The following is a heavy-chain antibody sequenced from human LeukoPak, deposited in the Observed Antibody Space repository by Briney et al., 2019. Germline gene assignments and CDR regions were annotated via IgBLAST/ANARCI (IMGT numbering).Heavy chain of an antibody. CDR3: AIVENCGGDCYVDY. CDR2: ISAYNGNT. V-gene: IGHV1-18*01. J-gene: IGHJ4*02. D-gene: IGHD2-21*02. CDR1: GGTFSSYA. Sequence: ASVKVSCKASGGTFSSYAISWVRQAPGQGLEWMGWISAYNGNTNYAQKLQGRVTMTTDTSTSTAYMELRSLRSDDTAVYYCAIVENCGGDCYVDYWGQGTLVTVSS.